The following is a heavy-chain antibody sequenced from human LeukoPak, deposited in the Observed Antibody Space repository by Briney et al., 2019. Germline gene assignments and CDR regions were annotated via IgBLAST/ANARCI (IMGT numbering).Heavy chain of an antibody. CDR1: DYIFSGHF. V-gene: IGHV1-18*04. CDR2: ISAYNGNT. Sequence: ASVKVSCKASDYIFSGHFIHWVRQAPGQGLEWMGWISAYNGNTNYAQKLQGRVTMTTDTSTSTAYMELRSLRSDDTAVYYCARDQGWHSSATDYWGQGTLVTVSS. CDR3: ARDQGWHSSATDY. J-gene: IGHJ4*02. D-gene: IGHD6-19*01.